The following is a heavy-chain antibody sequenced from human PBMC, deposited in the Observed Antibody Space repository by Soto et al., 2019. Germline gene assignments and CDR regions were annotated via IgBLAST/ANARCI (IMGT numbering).Heavy chain of an antibody. CDR1: GFTFSSYG. CDR3: ARDLDLIAVAGISGAFDI. Sequence: GGSLRLSCAASGFTFSSYGMHWVRQAPGKGLEWVAVIWYDGSNKYYADSVKGRFTISRDNSKNTLYLQMNSLRAEDTAVYYCARDLDLIAVAGISGAFDIWGQGTMVTVSS. CDR2: IWYDGSNK. V-gene: IGHV3-33*01. D-gene: IGHD6-19*01. J-gene: IGHJ3*02.